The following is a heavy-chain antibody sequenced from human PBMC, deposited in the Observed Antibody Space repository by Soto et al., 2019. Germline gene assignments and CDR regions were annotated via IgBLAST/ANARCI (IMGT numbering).Heavy chain of an antibody. V-gene: IGHV1-46*01. CDR1: GYTFTSYY. D-gene: IGHD3-9*01. CDR2: INPSGGST. Sequence: VSVKVSCKASGYTFTSYYMHWVRQAPGQGVEWMGIINPSGGSTSYEQKFQGRVTMTRDTSTSTVYMELSSLRSEDTAVYDCATDYESAVFLTGYYKPRYYYSYGMDFWGQGTTVTVSS. J-gene: IGHJ6*02. CDR3: ATDYESAVFLTGYYKPRYYYSYGMDF.